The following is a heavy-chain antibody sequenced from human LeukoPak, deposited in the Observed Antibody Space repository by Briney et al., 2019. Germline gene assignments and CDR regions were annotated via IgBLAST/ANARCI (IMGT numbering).Heavy chain of an antibody. Sequence: GXSLRLSCAASGFTFSSYAMHWLRQAPGKGLEFVSGISSDGGSPFHVNSVKGRFTISRDNSKDTLYLQMGSLRAEGMAVYYCAREYCSGGRCQYYFDYWGQGTLVTVSS. CDR1: GFTFSSYA. D-gene: IGHD2-15*01. V-gene: IGHV3-64*01. CDR3: AREYCSGGRCQYYFDY. J-gene: IGHJ4*02. CDR2: ISSDGGSP.